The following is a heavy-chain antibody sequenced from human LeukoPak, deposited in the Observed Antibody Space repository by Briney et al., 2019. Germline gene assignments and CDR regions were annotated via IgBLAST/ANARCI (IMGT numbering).Heavy chain of an antibody. J-gene: IGHJ2*01. D-gene: IGHD3-3*02. V-gene: IGHV3-53*01. CDR1: AFTASTYY. CDR2: IYSGGTT. CDR3: ARVGDHFHWNLDL. Sequence: GGSLRLSCAASAFTASTYYMNWVRQAPGKGLEWVSIIYSGGTTYYADSVKGRFTISRDTSKNTLSLQMNSLRAEDTAVYFCARVGDHFHWNLDLWGRGTLVTVSS.